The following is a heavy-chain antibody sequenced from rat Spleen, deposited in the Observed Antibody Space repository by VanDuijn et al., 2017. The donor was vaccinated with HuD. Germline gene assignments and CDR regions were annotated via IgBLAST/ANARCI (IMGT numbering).Heavy chain of an antibody. CDR2: ISSGGST. CDR3: ARREGLD. CDR1: GFSLTSYH. J-gene: IGHJ2*01. Sequence: QVQLKESGPGLVQPSQTLSLTCTVSGFSLTSYHVSWVRQPPEKGLEWIAAISSGGSTYYNSALKSRLSISRDTSKSQVFLKMNSLQTEDTAMYFCARREGLDWGQGVMVTVSS. D-gene: IGHD1-11*01. V-gene: IGHV2S8*01.